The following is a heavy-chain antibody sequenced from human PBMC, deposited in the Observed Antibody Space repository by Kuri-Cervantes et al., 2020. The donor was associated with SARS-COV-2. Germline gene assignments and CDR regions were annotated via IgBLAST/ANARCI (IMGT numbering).Heavy chain of an antibody. D-gene: IGHD3-22*01. J-gene: IGHJ6*02. CDR3: ARDYYDSSGYYQERYYYYGIDF. CDR2: VDPCNSWT. V-gene: IGHV1-46*01. CDR1: GYTFTSYY. Sequence: ASVKVSCKASGYTFTSYYLHWVRQAPGQGLEWMGVVDPCNSWTDYAQRFQGRVTLTADASTSTAYMELSSLRSEDTAVYYCARDYYDSSGYYQERYYYYGIDFWGQGTMVTVSS.